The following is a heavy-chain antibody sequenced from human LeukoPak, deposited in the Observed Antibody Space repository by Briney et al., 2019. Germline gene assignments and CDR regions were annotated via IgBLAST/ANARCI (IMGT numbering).Heavy chain of an antibody. D-gene: IGHD1-26*01. Sequence: GGSLRLSCAASGFTFSSSWMHWVRQAPGKGLVWVSHINSDGSSTTYADSVKGRFAISRDNAKNTLFLQMNSLRAEDTAVYYCTRLSGSYHPYPWGQGALVTVSS. CDR1: GFTFSSSW. CDR2: INSDGSST. CDR3: TRLSGSYHPYP. V-gene: IGHV3-74*03. J-gene: IGHJ5*02.